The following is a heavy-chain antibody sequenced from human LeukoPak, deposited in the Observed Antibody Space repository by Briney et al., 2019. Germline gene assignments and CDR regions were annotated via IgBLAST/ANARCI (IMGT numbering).Heavy chain of an antibody. D-gene: IGHD2-21*01. CDR3: AREEYGGYFDY. Sequence: ASVKVSCKASGYTFTSYYMHWVRQAPGQGLEWMGLINPTGTGTNYAQKFRGRVTMTRDTSTTTVYMELSSLTSEDTAVYYCAREEYGGYFDYWGQGTLATASS. V-gene: IGHV1-46*01. CDR1: GYTFTSYY. J-gene: IGHJ4*02. CDR2: INPTGTGT.